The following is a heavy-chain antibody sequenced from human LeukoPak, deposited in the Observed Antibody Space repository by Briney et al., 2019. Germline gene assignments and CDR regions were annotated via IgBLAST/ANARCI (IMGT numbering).Heavy chain of an antibody. Sequence: PGGSLRLSCAASGFTFSSYWMIWVRQAPGKGLEWVAFIRYDGSNKYYADSVKGRFTISRDNSKNTLYLQMNSLRAEDTAVYYCAKDQVAGPPPNYYYYYMDVWGKGTTVTVSS. J-gene: IGHJ6*03. V-gene: IGHV3-30*02. CDR2: IRYDGSNK. CDR3: AKDQVAGPPPNYYYYYMDV. D-gene: IGHD6-19*01. CDR1: GFTFSSYW.